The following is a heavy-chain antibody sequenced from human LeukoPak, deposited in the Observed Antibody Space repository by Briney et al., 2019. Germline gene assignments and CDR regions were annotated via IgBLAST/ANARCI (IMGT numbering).Heavy chain of an antibody. J-gene: IGHJ4*02. CDR3: ARGPRGYYYDSSGYYSNYYFDY. CDR1: GDSVSSNSAA. D-gene: IGHD3-22*01. CDR2: TYYRSKWYN. V-gene: IGHV6-1*01. Sequence: SQTLSLTFAISGDSVSSNSAAWNWIRQSPSKGLEWLGRTYYRSKWYNDYAVSVKSRITINPDTSKNQFSLQLNSVTPEDTAVYYCARGPRGYYYDSSGYYSNYYFDYWGQGTLVTVSS.